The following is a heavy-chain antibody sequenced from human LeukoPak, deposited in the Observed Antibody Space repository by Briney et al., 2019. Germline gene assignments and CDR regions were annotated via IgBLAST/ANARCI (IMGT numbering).Heavy chain of an antibody. CDR3: THRRGGYNWNHGDFDF. D-gene: IGHD1-14*01. J-gene: IGHJ4*02. CDR2: IYWDDDK. CDR1: GFPLTTRPVG. Sequence: ESGPTLVNPTQTLTLTCSFSGFPLTTRPVGVGWLRQPPGKALEWLALIYWDDDKRYNPSLRTRLTVTKDTSKNLVFLTMTNMDPVDTATYYCTHRRGGYNWNHGDFDFWGQGTLVTVSS. V-gene: IGHV2-5*02.